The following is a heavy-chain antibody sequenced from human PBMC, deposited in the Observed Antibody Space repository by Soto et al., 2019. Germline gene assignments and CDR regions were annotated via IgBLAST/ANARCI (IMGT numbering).Heavy chain of an antibody. V-gene: IGHV1-3*04. J-gene: IGHJ6*02. CDR2: INIGSGNT. CDR1: GYAFSSYA. D-gene: IGHD2-21*02. Sequence: ASVKVSCKASGYAFSSYAMHWVRQAPGQGLEWMGWINIGSGNTEYSQNFQDRITITRDTSASTVYMELSSLRSEDTAVYYCARDGGDCGYRLIYYYYIGLDVWGQGTTVTV. CDR3: ARDGGDCGYRLIYYYYIGLDV.